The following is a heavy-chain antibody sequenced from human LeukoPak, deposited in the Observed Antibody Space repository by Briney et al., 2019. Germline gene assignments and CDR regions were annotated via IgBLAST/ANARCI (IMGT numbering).Heavy chain of an antibody. V-gene: IGHV4-59*01. D-gene: IGHD3-10*01. CDR1: GGSITGYH. J-gene: IGHJ4*02. CDR3: ARITQGTIDY. CDR2: ISYSGDT. Sequence: SETLSLTCTVSGGSITGYHWSWVRQPPGKGLEWIGYISYSGDTNYIPSLNSRVTISVDTSKNQFSLRLRSVTAADTAVYYCARITQGTIDYWGQGTLVTVSS.